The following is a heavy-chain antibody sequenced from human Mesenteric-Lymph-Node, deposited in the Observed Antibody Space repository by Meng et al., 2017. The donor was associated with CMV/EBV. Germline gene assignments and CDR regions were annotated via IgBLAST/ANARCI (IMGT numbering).Heavy chain of an antibody. D-gene: IGHD1-14*01. Sequence: GGSLRLSCTASGFTFRTYSMNWVRQAPGKGLEWVSLISWDGGSTYYADSVKGRFTISRDNSKNSLYLQMNSLRTEDTALYYCAKGSVSGNLDYWGQGTLVTVSS. J-gene: IGHJ4*02. V-gene: IGHV3-43*01. CDR2: ISWDGGST. CDR1: GFTFRTYS. CDR3: AKGSVSGNLDY.